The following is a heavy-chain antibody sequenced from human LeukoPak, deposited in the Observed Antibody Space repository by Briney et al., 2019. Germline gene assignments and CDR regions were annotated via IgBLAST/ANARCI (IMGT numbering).Heavy chain of an antibody. Sequence: PGGSLRLSCAASGFTFSGSAMHWVRQASGKGLEWVGRIRSKANSYATAYAASVKGRFTISRDDSKNTAYLQMNSLKTEDTAVYYCTRQNYYDSSGSYWGQGTLVTDSS. CDR3: TRQNYYDSSGSY. D-gene: IGHD3-22*01. CDR1: GFTFSGSA. J-gene: IGHJ4*02. V-gene: IGHV3-73*01. CDR2: IRSKANSYAT.